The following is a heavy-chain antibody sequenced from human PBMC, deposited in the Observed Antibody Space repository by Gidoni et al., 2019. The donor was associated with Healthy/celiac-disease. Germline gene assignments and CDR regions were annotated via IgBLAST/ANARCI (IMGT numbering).Heavy chain of an antibody. J-gene: IGHJ3*02. Sequence: EVQLVESGGGLVKPGRSLRLSCTASGFTFGDYAMSWFRQAPGKGLEWVGFIRSKAYGGTTEYAASVKGRFTISRDDSKSIAYLQMNSLKTEDTAVYYCTSDTHRQWLAQDAFDIWGQGTMVTVSS. CDR2: IRSKAYGGTT. CDR3: TSDTHRQWLAQDAFDI. D-gene: IGHD6-19*01. V-gene: IGHV3-49*05. CDR1: GFTFGDYA.